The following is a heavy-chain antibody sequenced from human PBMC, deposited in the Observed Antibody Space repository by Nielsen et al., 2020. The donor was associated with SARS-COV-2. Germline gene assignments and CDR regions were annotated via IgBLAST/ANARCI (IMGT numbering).Heavy chain of an antibody. CDR2: IYWNDDK. CDR1: GFSLSTTGVG. D-gene: IGHD3-16*01. V-gene: IGHV2-5*01. J-gene: IGHJ4*02. Sequence: SGPTLVKPTQTLTLTCTFSGFSLSTTGVGVGWIRQPPGKALEWLALIYWNDDKRYSPSLKSRLTITKDTSKNQVVLTMTNMDPVDTATYYCARESLMITFGGVMDYWGQGTLVTVSS. CDR3: ARESLMITFGGVMDY.